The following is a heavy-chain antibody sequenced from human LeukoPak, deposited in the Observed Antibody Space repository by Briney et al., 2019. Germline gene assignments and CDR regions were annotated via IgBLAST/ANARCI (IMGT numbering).Heavy chain of an antibody. Sequence: PGESLKISCKASGYSFTDHWIGWVRQMPGKGLEWMGIIYPGDSDTRYSPSFQGQVTISADKSISTAYLQWSILQAPDTAMYYCARGDNSGWYFFDYWGQGTLVTVSS. J-gene: IGHJ4*01. D-gene: IGHD6-19*01. CDR3: ARGDNSGWYFFDY. CDR2: IYPGDSDT. V-gene: IGHV5-51*01. CDR1: GYSFTDHW.